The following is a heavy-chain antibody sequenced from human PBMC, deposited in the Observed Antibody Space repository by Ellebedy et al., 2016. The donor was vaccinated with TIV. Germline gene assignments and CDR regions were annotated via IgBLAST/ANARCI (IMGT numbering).Heavy chain of an antibody. V-gene: IGHV1-8*01. CDR1: GYTFTSYD. Sequence: ASVKVSXXASGYTFTSYDINWVRQATGQRLEWMGWMNPNSGNTGYAQKFQGRVTMTRNTSISTAYMELSSLRSEDTAVYYCARSRPGWNYNYYFDYWGQGTLVTVSS. J-gene: IGHJ4*02. CDR2: MNPNSGNT. CDR3: ARSRPGWNYNYYFDY. D-gene: IGHD1-7*01.